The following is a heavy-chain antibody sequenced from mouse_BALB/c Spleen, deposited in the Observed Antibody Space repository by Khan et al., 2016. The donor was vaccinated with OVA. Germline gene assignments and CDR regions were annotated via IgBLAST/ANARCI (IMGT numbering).Heavy chain of an antibody. D-gene: IGHD1-1*01. CDR3: ARRYLRWDYDY. CDR2: INPSTGYT. V-gene: IGHV1-7*01. J-gene: IGHJ2*01. Sequence: QVQLQQSGAELAKPGASVKMSCKASGYTFINYWILWIKQRPGQGLEWIGYINPSTGYTEYNQNFKDRATLTADKSSSTAYMQLSSLTSEDSTVYYGARRYLRWDYDYWGQGTTLTVSS. CDR1: GYTFINYW.